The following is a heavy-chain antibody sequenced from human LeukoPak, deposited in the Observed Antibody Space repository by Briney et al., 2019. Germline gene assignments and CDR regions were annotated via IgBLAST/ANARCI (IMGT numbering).Heavy chain of an antibody. D-gene: IGHD2-15*01. CDR1: GFTLRDYY. CDR3: ARGYCSSGGCLQNNWFDP. CDR2: ISSSGDTI. V-gene: IGHV3-11*01. Sequence: GSLRLSCAASGFTLRDYYMTWIRQAPGKGLEWVSYISSSGDTIYYADSVKGRFTISRDNAKNSLDLQMNSLRVEDTAVYYCARGYCSSGGCLQNNWFDPWGQGTLVTVSS. J-gene: IGHJ5*02.